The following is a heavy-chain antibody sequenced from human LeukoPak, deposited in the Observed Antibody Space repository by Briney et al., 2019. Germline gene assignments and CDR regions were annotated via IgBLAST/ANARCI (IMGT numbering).Heavy chain of an antibody. J-gene: IGHJ4*02. CDR1: GGTFGSYA. CDR2: IIPIFGTA. CDR3: ARGGGYSYGSIGDY. D-gene: IGHD5-18*01. V-gene: IGHV1-69*05. Sequence: GASVKVSCKASGGTFGSYAISWVRQAPGQGLEWMGGIIPIFGTANYAQKFQGRVTITTDESTSTAYMELSSLRSEDTAVYYCARGGGYSYGSIGDYWGQGTLVTVSS.